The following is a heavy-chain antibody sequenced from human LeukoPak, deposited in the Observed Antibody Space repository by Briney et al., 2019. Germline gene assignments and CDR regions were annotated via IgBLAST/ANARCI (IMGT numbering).Heavy chain of an antibody. Sequence: GGSLRLSCAASGFTFSDYYMSWIRQAPGKGLEWVSYISSSGSTIYYADSVKGRFTTSRDNAKNSLYLQMNSLRAEDTAVYYCARTTVTIQFDYWGQGTLVTVSS. CDR1: GFTFSDYY. CDR2: ISSSGSTI. V-gene: IGHV3-11*01. CDR3: ARTTVTIQFDY. J-gene: IGHJ4*02. D-gene: IGHD4-11*01.